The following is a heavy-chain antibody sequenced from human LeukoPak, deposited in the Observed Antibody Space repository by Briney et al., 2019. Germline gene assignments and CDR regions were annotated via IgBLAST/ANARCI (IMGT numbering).Heavy chain of an antibody. J-gene: IGHJ4*02. CDR2: IKQDGSAE. V-gene: IGHV3-7*01. CDR1: GFTISNYW. CDR3: ARDLFDY. Sequence: PGGSLRLSCAVSGFTISNYWMNWVRQALGKGLEWVATIKQDGSAEFYVDSVKGRFTISRDSAKNSLYLQMNSLRDDDTAVYYCARDLFDYWGQGTLVTVSS.